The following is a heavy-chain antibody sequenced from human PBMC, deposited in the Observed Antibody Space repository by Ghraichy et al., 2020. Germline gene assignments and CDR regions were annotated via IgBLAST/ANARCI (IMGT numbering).Heavy chain of an antibody. V-gene: IGHV4-39*01. CDR1: GGSISSTSYY. Sequence: SLTCTVSGGSISSTSYYWGWIRQPPGKGLEWIGSIYYSGGTNYNPSLKSRVTISVDTSKNQFSLKLASVTAADTAVYYCARPSIAMVSYWYFDLWGRGTLVTVSS. CDR3: ARPSIAMVSYWYFDL. CDR2: IYYSGGT. J-gene: IGHJ2*01. D-gene: IGHD5-18*01.